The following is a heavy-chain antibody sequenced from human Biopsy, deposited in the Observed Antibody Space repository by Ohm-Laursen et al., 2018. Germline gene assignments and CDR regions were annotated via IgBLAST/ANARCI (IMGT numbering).Heavy chain of an antibody. CDR1: GGTFSNYA. D-gene: IGHD3-3*01. Sequence: GSSVKVSCKASGGTFSNYAISWVRQAPREGLEWMGGIIAVSGLVNYAPKFQGRVSITADKSTTTAYMELSNLKSEDTAVYYCATPFQYYDSWGGYPPFDHWGQGTLVTVSS. J-gene: IGHJ4*02. V-gene: IGHV1-69*17. CDR3: ATPFQYYDSWGGYPPFDH. CDR2: IIAVSGLV.